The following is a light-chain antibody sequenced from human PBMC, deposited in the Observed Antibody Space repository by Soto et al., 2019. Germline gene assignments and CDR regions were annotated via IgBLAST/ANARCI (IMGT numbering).Light chain of an antibody. J-gene: IGKJ2*01. CDR2: GPS. CDR1: QSVSSSY. V-gene: IGKV3-20*01. Sequence: EIVLTQSPGTLSLSPGERATLSCRASQSVSSSYLAWYQQKPGQAPTLLIYGPSTRATGIPDRFSGSGSGTDFTLTISRLEPEDFAVYYCQQYGSSPYTFGQGTKLEIK. CDR3: QQYGSSPYT.